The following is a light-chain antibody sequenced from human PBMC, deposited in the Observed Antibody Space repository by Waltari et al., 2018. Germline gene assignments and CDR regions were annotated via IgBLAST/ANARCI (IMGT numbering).Light chain of an antibody. V-gene: IGKV3-15*01. CDR3: QQYNNWPYT. Sequence: ELVMTQSPATLSVSPGERATLSCRASQSVSSNLAWYQLKPGQAPRLLIFGASTRATGIPARFSGSGSGTEFTLTISSLQSEDFAIYYCQQYNNWPYTFGQGTKLEIK. J-gene: IGKJ2*01. CDR2: GAS. CDR1: QSVSSN.